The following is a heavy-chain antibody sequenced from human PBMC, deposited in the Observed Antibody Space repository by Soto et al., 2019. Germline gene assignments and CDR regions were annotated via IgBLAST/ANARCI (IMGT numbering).Heavy chain of an antibody. CDR3: ARIETIFGVVTEWYWFDP. J-gene: IGHJ5*02. CDR1: GGTFSSYG. CDR2: IIPIFGTA. Sequence: QVQLVQSGAEVKKPGSSVKVSCKASGGTFSSYGISWARQAPGQGLEWMGGIIPIFGTANYAQKFQGRVTITADESTSTAYMELSSLRSEDTAVYYCARIETIFGVVTEWYWFDPWGQGTLVTVSS. D-gene: IGHD3-3*01. V-gene: IGHV1-69*12.